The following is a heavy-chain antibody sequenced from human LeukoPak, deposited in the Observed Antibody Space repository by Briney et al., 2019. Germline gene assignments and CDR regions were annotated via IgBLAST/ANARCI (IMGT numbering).Heavy chain of an antibody. CDR2: INHSGST. D-gene: IGHD2-15*01. V-gene: IGHV4-34*01. CDR1: GGSFSGYY. CDR3: ARSQLGYCSGGSCPLRD. J-gene: IGHJ4*02. Sequence: SGTLSLTCAVYGGSFSGYYWSWIRQPPGKGLEWIGEINHSGSTNYNPSPKSRVTISVDTSKNQFSLKLSSVTAADTAVYYCARSQLGYCSGGSCPLRDWGQGTLVTVSS.